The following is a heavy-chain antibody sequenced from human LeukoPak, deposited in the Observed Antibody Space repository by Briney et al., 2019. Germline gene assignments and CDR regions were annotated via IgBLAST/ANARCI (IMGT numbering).Heavy chain of an antibody. D-gene: IGHD2-21*02. CDR2: ISGSGGST. CDR1: GFTFSSYA. Sequence: PGGSLRLSCAASGFTFSSYAMSWVRQAPGKGLEWVSAISGSGGSTYYADSVKGRFTISRDNSKNTLYLQMNSLRAEDTAVYYCAKDWYCGGDCYLSDYWGQGTLVTVSS. J-gene: IGHJ4*02. V-gene: IGHV3-23*01. CDR3: AKDWYCGGDCYLSDY.